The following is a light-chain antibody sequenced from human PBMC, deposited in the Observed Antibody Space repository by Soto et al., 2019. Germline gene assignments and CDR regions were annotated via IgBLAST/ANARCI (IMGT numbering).Light chain of an antibody. Sequence: DIKMTQSPSTLSASVGDRVTINCRASQSIGSWLACYQQKPGKAPKLLIYKASSLESGVPSRFSGIGSGTEFTLTISSLQPDEFESYYCQQYGSYSPWTFGQGTKVEIK. CDR1: QSIGSW. CDR3: QQYGSYSPWT. V-gene: IGKV1-5*03. CDR2: KAS. J-gene: IGKJ1*01.